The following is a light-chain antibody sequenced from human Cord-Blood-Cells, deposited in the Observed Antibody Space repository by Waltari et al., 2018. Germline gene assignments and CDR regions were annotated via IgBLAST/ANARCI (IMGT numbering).Light chain of an antibody. CDR2: EGS. CDR1: SSDVGSYNL. Sequence: QSALTQPASVSGSPGQSITISCPGTSSDVGSYNLVSWYQQHPDKAPKLMIYEGSKRPAGVSNRFSGSKSGNTASLTISGLQAEDEADYYCCSYAGSSTLVFGGGTKLTVL. CDR3: CSYAGSSTLV. V-gene: IGLV2-23*01. J-gene: IGLJ2*01.